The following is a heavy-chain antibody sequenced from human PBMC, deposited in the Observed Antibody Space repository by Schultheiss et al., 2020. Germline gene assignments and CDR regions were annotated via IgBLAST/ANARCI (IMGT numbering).Heavy chain of an antibody. V-gene: IGHV4-31*03. CDR1: GGSISSGGYY. J-gene: IGHJ6*02. Sequence: SCTVSGGSISSGGYYWSWIRQHPGKGLEWIGYIYYSGSTYYNPSLKSRVTISVDTSKNQFSLKLSSVTAADTAVYYCAREDYDSSGYQGPARYGMDVWGQGTTVTVSS. CDR2: IYYSGST. CDR3: AREDYDSSGYQGPARYGMDV. D-gene: IGHD3-22*01.